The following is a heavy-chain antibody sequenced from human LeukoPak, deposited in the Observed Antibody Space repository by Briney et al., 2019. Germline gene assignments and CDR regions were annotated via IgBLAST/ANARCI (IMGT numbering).Heavy chain of an antibody. CDR3: ARDLWRYSSGYYEPYYFDY. V-gene: IGHV1-46*01. D-gene: IGHD3-22*01. CDR1: GYTFTSYY. CDR2: INPSGGST. Sequence: ASVKVSCKASGYTFTSYYMHWVRQAPGQGLEWMGIINPSGGSTSYAQKFQGRVTMTRDMSTSTVYMELSSLRSEDTAVYYCARDLWRYSSGYYEPYYFDYWGQGTLVTVSS. J-gene: IGHJ4*02.